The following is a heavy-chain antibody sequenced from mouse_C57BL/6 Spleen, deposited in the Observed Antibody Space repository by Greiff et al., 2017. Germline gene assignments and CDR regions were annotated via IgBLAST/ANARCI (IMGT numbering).Heavy chain of an antibody. J-gene: IGHJ4*01. D-gene: IGHD2-4*01. CDR3: AREGIYYDYEKYAMDY. V-gene: IGHV1-81*01. CDR1: GYTFTSYG. CDR2: IYPRSGNT. Sequence: VQVVESGAELARPGASVKLSCKASGYTFTSYGISWVKQRTGQGLEWIGEIYPRSGNTYYNEKFKGKATLTADKSSSTAYMELRSLTSEDSAVYFCAREGIYYDYEKYAMDYWGQGTSVTVSS.